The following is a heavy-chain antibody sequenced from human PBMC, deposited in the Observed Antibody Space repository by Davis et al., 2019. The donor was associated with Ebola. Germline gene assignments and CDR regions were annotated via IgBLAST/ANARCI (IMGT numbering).Heavy chain of an antibody. CDR2: IKTDGSTT. V-gene: IGHV3-74*01. D-gene: IGHD2-2*01. Sequence: GESLKISCAASGFTFNNYYMHWVRQAPGKGLEWVARIKTDGSTTRYADSVKGRFTISRDNPKNTLYLQMNSLRGEDTAVYYCARDTSHQLPHWLYYFYGMDVWGQGTTVTVSS. CDR3: ARDTSHQLPHWLYYFYGMDV. J-gene: IGHJ6*02. CDR1: GFTFNNYY.